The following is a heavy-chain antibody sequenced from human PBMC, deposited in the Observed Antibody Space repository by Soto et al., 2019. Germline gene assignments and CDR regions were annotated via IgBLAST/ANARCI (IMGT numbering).Heavy chain of an antibody. Sequence: QGQLVESGGGLVKPGGSLRLSCAASGFTFSDYYMSWIRQAPGKGLEWVSYISSSSSYTNYADSVKGRFTISRDNAKNSLYRQMNSLRAEDTAVYYCARDHHRYSGYDYVDYWGQGTLVTVSS. CDR3: ARDHHRYSGYDYVDY. J-gene: IGHJ4*02. D-gene: IGHD5-12*01. CDR1: GFTFSDYY. CDR2: ISSSSSYT. V-gene: IGHV3-11*05.